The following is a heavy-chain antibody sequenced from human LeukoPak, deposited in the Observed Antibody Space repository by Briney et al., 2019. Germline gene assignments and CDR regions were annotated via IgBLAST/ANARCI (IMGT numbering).Heavy chain of an antibody. D-gene: IGHD3-22*01. CDR1: GGSISGYY. J-gene: IGHJ4*02. Sequence: SETLSLTCTVSGGSISGYYWNWIRQPPGKGLECIGYIYYSGSTNYNPSLKSRITISVDTSRNQFSLKLTSVTAADTAVYYCAKVSDRDSSGYYWGFEYWGQGTLVTVSS. CDR2: IYYSGST. CDR3: AKVSDRDSSGYYWGFEY. V-gene: IGHV4-59*08.